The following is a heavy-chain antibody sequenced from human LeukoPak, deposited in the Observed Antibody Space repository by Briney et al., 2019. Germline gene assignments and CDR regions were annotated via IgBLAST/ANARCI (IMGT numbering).Heavy chain of an antibody. J-gene: IGHJ2*01. V-gene: IGHV4-4*02. D-gene: IGHD6-13*01. CDR3: ARRGVAAAGTYWYFDL. CDR1: GGSISSSNW. CDR2: IYHSGST. Sequence: SGTLSLTCAVSGGSISSSNWWSWVRQPPGKGLEWIGEIYHSGSTNYNPSLKSRVTISVDKSKNQFSLKLSSVTAADTAVYYCARRGVAAAGTYWYFDLWGRGTLVTVSS.